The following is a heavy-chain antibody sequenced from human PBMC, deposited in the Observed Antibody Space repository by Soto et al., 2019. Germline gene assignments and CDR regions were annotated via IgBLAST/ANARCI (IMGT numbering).Heavy chain of an antibody. CDR1: GYTFTSYG. CDR2: ISAHNGNT. J-gene: IGHJ4*02. V-gene: IGHV1-18*01. D-gene: IGHD2-2*03. Sequence: QVQLVQSGAEVKKPGASVKVSCKASGYTFTSYGISWVGQPPGQGLEWMGWISAHNGNTNYAQKLQGRVTMTTDTSTSTAYMELRSLRSDDTAVYYCARGSGYCSSTSCYYFDYWGQGTLVTVSS. CDR3: ARGSGYCSSTSCYYFDY.